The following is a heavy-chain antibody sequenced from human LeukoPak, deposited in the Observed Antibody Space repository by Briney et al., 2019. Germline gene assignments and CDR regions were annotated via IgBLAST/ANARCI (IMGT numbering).Heavy chain of an antibody. J-gene: IGHJ6*02. Sequence: ASVKVSCKASGYTFTSYAMHWVRQAPGQRLEWMGWINAGNGNTKYSQKFQGRVTITRDTSASTAYMELSSLRSEDTAVYYCAGNSGYDSGYYYGMDVWGQGTTVTVSS. V-gene: IGHV1-3*01. D-gene: IGHD5-12*01. CDR1: GYTFTSYA. CDR3: AGNSGYDSGYYYGMDV. CDR2: INAGNGNT.